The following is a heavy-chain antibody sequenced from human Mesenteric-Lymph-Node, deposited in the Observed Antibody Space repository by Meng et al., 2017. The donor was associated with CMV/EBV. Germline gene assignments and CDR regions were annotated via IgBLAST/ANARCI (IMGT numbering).Heavy chain of an antibody. Sequence: ASVKVSCKASGYIPINYPINWVRQAPGQGLEWMGWISAYNGNTNYAQKLQGRVTMTTDTSTSTAYMELRSLRSDDTAVYYCASSRAGTTRFDHWGQGTLVTVSS. CDR2: ISAYNGNT. CDR3: ASSRAGTTRFDH. D-gene: IGHD1-7*01. V-gene: IGHV1-18*01. CDR1: GYIPINYP. J-gene: IGHJ4*02.